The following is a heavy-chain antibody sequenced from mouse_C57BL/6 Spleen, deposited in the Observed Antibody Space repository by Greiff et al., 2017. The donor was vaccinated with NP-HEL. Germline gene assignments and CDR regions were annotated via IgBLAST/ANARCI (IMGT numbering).Heavy chain of an antibody. CDR2: IYPSDSET. CDR1: GYTFTSYW. D-gene: IGHD4-1*01. J-gene: IGHJ4*01. CDR3: ARGGNWDDAMDY. V-gene: IGHV1-61*01. Sequence: QVQLQQPGAELVRPGSSVKLSCKASGYTFTSYWMDWVKQRPGQGLEWIGNIYPSDSETHYNQKFKDKATLTVDKSSSTAYMQLSSLTSEDSAVYYCARGGNWDDAMDYWGQGTSVTVSS.